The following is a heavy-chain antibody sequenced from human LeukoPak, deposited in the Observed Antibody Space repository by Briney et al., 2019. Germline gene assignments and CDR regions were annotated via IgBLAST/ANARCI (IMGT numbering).Heavy chain of an antibody. CDR2: IYHSGTT. V-gene: IGHV4-38-2*01. J-gene: IGHJ4*02. Sequence: SETLSLTCAVSWYFIYSGYYWDWIRQPPGKGLEWIGTIYHSGTTYYNPSLKSRVTISVDTSKNQFSLKLSSVTAADTAVYYCPRMYSSSWYLNYWGQGTLVTVSS. CDR1: WYFIYSGYY. CDR3: PRMYSSSWYLNY. D-gene: IGHD6-13*01.